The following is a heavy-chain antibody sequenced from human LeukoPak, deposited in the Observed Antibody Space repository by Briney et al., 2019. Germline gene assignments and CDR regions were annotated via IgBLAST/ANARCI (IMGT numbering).Heavy chain of an antibody. D-gene: IGHD2-15*01. Sequence: GGSLRLSRAASGFTFSSYGMHWVRQAPGKGLEWVAVIWYDGSNKYYADSVKGRFTISRDNSKNTLYLQMNSLRAEDTAVYYCARDSRYCSGGSCYSVSDYWGQGTLVTVSS. CDR3: ARDSRYCSGGSCYSVSDY. CDR1: GFTFSSYG. J-gene: IGHJ4*02. CDR2: IWYDGSNK. V-gene: IGHV3-33*01.